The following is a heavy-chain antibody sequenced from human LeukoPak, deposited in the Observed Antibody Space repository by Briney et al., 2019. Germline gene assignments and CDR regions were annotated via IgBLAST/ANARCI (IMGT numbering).Heavy chain of an antibody. CDR1: GGTFSSYA. CDR3: ARNGVCRFFCGMDV. Sequence: GSSVKVSCKASGGTFSSYAISWVRQAPGQGLEWMGGIIPIFGTANYAQKFQGRVTITADESTSTAYMELSSLRSEDTAVYYCARNGVCRFFCGMDVWGQGTTVTVSS. V-gene: IGHV1-69*01. J-gene: IGHJ6*02. CDR2: IIPIFGTA. D-gene: IGHD3-3*01.